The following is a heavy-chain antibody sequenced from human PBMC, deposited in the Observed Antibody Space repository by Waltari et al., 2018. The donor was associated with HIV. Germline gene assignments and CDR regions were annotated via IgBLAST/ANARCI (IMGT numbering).Heavy chain of an antibody. J-gene: IGHJ4*02. D-gene: IGHD2-2*01. CDR2: IWQDANNQ. CDR1: GFTFSSYA. CDR3: ARDSPAFSRGTEELDY. V-gene: IGHV3-33*01. Sequence: QVQLVESGGGVVQPGKSLRLSCAASGFTFSSYAMHWVRQAPGKGLGWVEVIWQDANNQYYADSVQGRFTISRDNSKNTLYLQMNSLRAEDTALYYCARDSPAFSRGTEELDYWGQGTLVTVSS.